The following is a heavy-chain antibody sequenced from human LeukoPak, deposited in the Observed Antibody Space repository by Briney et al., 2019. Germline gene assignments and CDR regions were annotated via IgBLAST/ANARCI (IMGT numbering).Heavy chain of an antibody. D-gene: IGHD3-10*01. CDR3: ATLHYGSGSLRFDP. V-gene: IGHV4-59*08. CDR1: NDPINTYQ. CDR2: IHYSGSA. Sequence: SETLSLTCTVSNDPINTYQWSWIRQPPGRGLEWIGNIHYSGSANYNPSLKSRVVISVDTSKNQFSLKLSSVTAADTAVYYCATLHYGSGSLRFDPWGQGTLVTVSS. J-gene: IGHJ5*02.